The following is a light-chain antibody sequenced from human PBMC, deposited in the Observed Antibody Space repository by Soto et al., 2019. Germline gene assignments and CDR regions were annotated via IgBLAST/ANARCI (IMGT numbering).Light chain of an antibody. CDR1: QSVYNN. CDR3: QQCGPSLKYT. Sequence: EIVMTQSPATLSVSPGERATLSRRASQSVYNNLAWYQQKPGQAPRLLIYGASTRATGIPARFSGSGSGTEFTLTISRLEPEDFAVYYCQQCGPSLKYTFGQGTKLEIK. CDR2: GAS. J-gene: IGKJ2*01. V-gene: IGKV3-15*01.